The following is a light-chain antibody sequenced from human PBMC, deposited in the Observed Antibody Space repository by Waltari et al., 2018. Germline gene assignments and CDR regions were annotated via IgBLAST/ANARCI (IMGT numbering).Light chain of an antibody. J-gene: IGKJ5*01. Sequence: DIQLTQSPSFLSASVGDRVTITCRSSQGISSLLAWFQQKAGKAPQPLIHTASTVQGGVPSRFSGSGSGTDFTLTISSLQPEDFATYYCQQRHSYPITFGQGTRLDIK. CDR3: QQRHSYPIT. CDR1: QGISSL. CDR2: TAS. V-gene: IGKV1-9*01.